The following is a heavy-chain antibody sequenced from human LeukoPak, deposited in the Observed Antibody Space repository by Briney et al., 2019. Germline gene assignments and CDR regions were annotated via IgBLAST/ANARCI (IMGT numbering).Heavy chain of an antibody. J-gene: IGHJ4*02. D-gene: IGHD2-15*01. CDR1: GGSINGYF. CDR2: ILTNGNT. CDR3: ARSARVEPGTGYYFDS. Sequence: NPSETLSLTCTVSGGSINGYFWSWMRQPAGKGLEWIGRILTNGNTDYNPPLNSRVTMSMDTSRNQFSLKLRSVSAADTAVYYCARSARVEPGTGYYFDSWGRGTLVTVSS. V-gene: IGHV4-4*07.